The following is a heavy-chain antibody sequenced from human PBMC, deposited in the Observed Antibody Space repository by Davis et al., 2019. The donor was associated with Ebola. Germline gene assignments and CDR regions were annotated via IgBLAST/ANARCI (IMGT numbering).Heavy chain of an antibody. Sequence: SETLSLTCTVSGGSISSYYWSWIRQPPGKGLEWIGYIYYSGSTNYNPSLKSRVTISVDTSKNQFSLKLSSVTAADTAVYYCARRVNGYSSGWYYFDYWGQGTLVTVSS. D-gene: IGHD6-19*01. J-gene: IGHJ4*02. CDR3: ARRVNGYSSGWYYFDY. CDR2: IYYSGST. CDR1: GGSISSYY. V-gene: IGHV4-59*08.